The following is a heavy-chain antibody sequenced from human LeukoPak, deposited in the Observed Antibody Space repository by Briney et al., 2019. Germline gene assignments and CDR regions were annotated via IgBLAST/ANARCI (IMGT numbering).Heavy chain of an antibody. CDR1: GYTFTSYA. D-gene: IGHD3-22*01. V-gene: IGHV1-46*01. CDR2: INPSGGST. J-gene: IGHJ4*02. CDR3: ARSVNYDSSGYYLPYFDY. Sequence: GASVKVSCKASGYTFTSYAMHWVRQAPGQRLEWMGIINPSGGSTSYAQKFQGRVTMTRDTSTSTVYMELSSLRSEDTAVYYCARSVNYDSSGYYLPYFDYWGQGTLVTVSS.